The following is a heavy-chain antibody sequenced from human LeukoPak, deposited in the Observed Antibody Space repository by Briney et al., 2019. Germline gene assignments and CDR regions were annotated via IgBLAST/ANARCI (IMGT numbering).Heavy chain of an antibody. CDR3: ARQLATKGEWAFDS. Sequence: PSETLSLTCSVSSYSIPGVYYWGWIRPSPGKWLEWIGSINLSGHTYYNPSLKGRITMSVDTSKNQFSLKLSSVTAADTAVYYCARQLATKGEWAFDSWGQGTMVTASS. D-gene: IGHD5-12*01. V-gene: IGHV4-38-2*02. CDR1: SYSIPGVYY. CDR2: INLSGHT. J-gene: IGHJ3*02.